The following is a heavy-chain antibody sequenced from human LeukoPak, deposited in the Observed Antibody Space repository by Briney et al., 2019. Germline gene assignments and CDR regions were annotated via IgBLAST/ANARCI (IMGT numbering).Heavy chain of an antibody. J-gene: IGHJ4*02. V-gene: IGHV1-2*02. CDR2: INPNSGGT. CDR3: ARDRGDYYDSSGYYGFY. CDR1: GYTFTGYY. Sequence: GASVKVSCKASGYTFTGYYMHWVRQAPGQGLEWMGWINPNSGGTNYAQKFQGRVTMTRDTSISTAYMELSRLRSDDTAVYYCARDRGDYYDSSGYYGFYWGQGTLVTVSP. D-gene: IGHD3-22*01.